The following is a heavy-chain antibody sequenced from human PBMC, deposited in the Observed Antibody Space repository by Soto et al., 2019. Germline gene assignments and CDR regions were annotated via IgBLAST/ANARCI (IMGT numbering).Heavy chain of an antibody. J-gene: IGHJ6*02. CDR2: ISYDGSNK. Sequence: PGGSLRLSCAASGFTFSSYAMHLVRHAPGKGLEWVAVISYDGSNKYYADSVKGRFTISRDNSKNTLYLQMNSLRAEDTAVYYCARDLSGRADVWGQGTTVTVSS. CDR1: GFTFSSYA. D-gene: IGHD3-10*01. CDR3: ARDLSGRADV. V-gene: IGHV3-30-3*01.